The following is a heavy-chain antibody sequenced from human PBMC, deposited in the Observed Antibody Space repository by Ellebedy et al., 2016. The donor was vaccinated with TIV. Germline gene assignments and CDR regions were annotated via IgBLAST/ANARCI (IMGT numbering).Heavy chain of an antibody. CDR3: ARPMFYYHYYMDV. J-gene: IGHJ6*03. CDR2: ISDRNSKR. CDR1: GFVFKSYS. Sequence: GGSLRLSXAASGFVFKSYSMYWVRQAPGKGLEWVASISDRNSKRFYSDSVKGRFIISRDDATSSLFLEMNTLRVEDTAVYYCARPMFYYHYYMDVWGKGTTVIV. V-gene: IGHV3-21*01. D-gene: IGHD3-10*02.